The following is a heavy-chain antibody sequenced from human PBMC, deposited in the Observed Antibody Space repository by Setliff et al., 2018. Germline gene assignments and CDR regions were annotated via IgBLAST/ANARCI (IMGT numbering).Heavy chain of an antibody. CDR1: GYSISSGYY. J-gene: IGHJ4*02. V-gene: IGHV4-38-2*01. D-gene: IGHD1-26*01. Sequence: PSETLSLTCAVSGYSISSGYYWGWIRQPPGKGLEWIGSIDHSGSTHYNPSLKGRVTISVDTAKNQFSLKLRSVTAADTAVYYCGRPLVGVTTGFENWGQGTLVTVSS. CDR3: GRPLVGVTTGFEN. CDR2: IDHSGST.